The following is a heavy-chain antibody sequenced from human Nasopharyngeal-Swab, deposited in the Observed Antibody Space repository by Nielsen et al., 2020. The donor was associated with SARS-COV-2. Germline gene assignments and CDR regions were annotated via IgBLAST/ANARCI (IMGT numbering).Heavy chain of an antibody. CDR3: ARDRLGYCSGGSCYNLNY. V-gene: IGHV3-33*05. D-gene: IGHD2-15*01. J-gene: IGHJ4*02. CDR2: ISYDGSNK. CDR1: GFTFSSYG. Sequence: GESLKISCAASGFTFSSYGMHWVRQAPGKGLEWVAVISYDGSNKYYADSVKGRFTISRDNSKNTLYLQMNSLRAEDTGVYYCARDRLGYCSGGSCYNLNYWGQGTLVTVSS.